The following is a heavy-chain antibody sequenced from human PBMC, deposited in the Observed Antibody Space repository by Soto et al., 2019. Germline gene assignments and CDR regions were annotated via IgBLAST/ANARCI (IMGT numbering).Heavy chain of an antibody. Sequence: EVQLVESGGGLVQPGGSLKLSCAASGFTFSGSAMHWVRQASGKGLEGVGRIRSKANSYATAYAASVKGRFTISRDDSKNTAYLQMNSLKTEDTAVYYCTRQGLVPTNYWGQGTLVTVSS. CDR3: TRQGLVPTNY. J-gene: IGHJ4*02. D-gene: IGHD2-8*02. CDR2: IRSKANSYAT. V-gene: IGHV3-73*01. CDR1: GFTFSGSA.